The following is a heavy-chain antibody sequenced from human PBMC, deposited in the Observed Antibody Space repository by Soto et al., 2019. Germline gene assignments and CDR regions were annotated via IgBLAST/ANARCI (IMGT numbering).Heavy chain of an antibody. CDR3: ARGFRIAGYYYYYYMDV. J-gene: IGHJ6*03. Sequence: SETLSLTCTVSGDSISRHYWSWIRQPPGKRLEWIGSIYDRGSPTYNPSLKSRVTISIDTSKNRFSLDLSSVTAADSAMYFCARGFRIAGYYYYYYMDVWGKGTTVTVSS. CDR2: IYDRGSP. D-gene: IGHD6-13*01. V-gene: IGHV4-59*11. CDR1: GDSISRHY.